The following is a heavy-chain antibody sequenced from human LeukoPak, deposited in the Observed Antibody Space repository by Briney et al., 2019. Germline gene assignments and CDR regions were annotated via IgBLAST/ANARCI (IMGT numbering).Heavy chain of an antibody. CDR1: GGSISSFY. J-gene: IGHJ6*02. Sequence: PSETLSLTCTVSGGSISSFYWNWIRQSPGKGLEWIGYIHCSGSTNYNPSLKSRVTLSLDAFNNEVSLKLSSVTAADTAVYYCAREGRGGNSYGDYYYYGIDVWGQGTTVSVSS. V-gene: IGHV4-59*01. CDR3: AREGRGGNSYGDYYYYGIDV. CDR2: IHCSGST. D-gene: IGHD5-18*01.